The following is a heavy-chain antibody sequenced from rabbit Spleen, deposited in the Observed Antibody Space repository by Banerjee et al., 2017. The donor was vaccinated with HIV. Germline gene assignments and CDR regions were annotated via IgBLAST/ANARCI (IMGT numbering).Heavy chain of an antibody. CDR1: GFSFNSGYD. D-gene: IGHD8-1*01. Sequence: QSLEESGGGLVKPGASLTLTCKASGFSFNSGYDMCWVRQAPGKGLEWIACIYAGSSGSTYSATWAKGRFTISKTSSTTVTLQMTRLTAADTATYFCARDTGSSFSSYGMDLWGPGTLVTVS. V-gene: IGHV1S40*01. CDR2: IYAGSSGST. CDR3: ARDTGSSFSSYGMDL. J-gene: IGHJ6*01.